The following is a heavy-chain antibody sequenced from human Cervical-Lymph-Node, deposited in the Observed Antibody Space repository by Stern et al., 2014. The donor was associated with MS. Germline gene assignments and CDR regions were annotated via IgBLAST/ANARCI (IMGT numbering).Heavy chain of an antibody. CDR3: ARDGYSSTEYYIEY. J-gene: IGHJ4*02. D-gene: IGHD2-2*01. CDR2: IYYGGIT. V-gene: IGHV4-61*01. CDR1: GDSVNRRSYY. Sequence: QVQLQESGPGLVKPSETLSLTCTVSGDSVNRRSYYWSWIRQSPENGLEWIGFIYYGGITSYNPSLNGRVTISVDASKNQVSLKLSSVTAADTAVYYCARDGYSSTEYYIEYWGQGILVTVSS.